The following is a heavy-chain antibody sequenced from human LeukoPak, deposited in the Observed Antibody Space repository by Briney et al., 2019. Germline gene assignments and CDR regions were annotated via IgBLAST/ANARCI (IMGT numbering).Heavy chain of an antibody. V-gene: IGHV3-53*05. CDR2: IYSGGST. J-gene: IGHJ4*02. CDR3: ARASGYSYGPRGNYFDY. D-gene: IGHD5-18*01. CDR1: GFTVSTYY. Sequence: PGGSLRLSCAASGFTVSTYYMTWVRQAPGKGLECVSVIYSGGSTYYADSVKGRFTISRDNSKNTLYLQMNSLRAEDTAVYYCARASGYSYGPRGNYFDYWGQGTLVTVSS.